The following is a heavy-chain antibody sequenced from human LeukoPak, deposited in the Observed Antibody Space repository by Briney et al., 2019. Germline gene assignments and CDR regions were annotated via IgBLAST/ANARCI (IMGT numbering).Heavy chain of an antibody. Sequence: GGSLRLSCAASGFTVSTNYMSWVRQAPGKGLEWVSLVYSGGTTYHADSVKGRFTISRDDSKNTVYLQMNSLRAEDTAVYYCVKSPWYHGSGSYSGTIHWGQGTLVSVSS. J-gene: IGHJ4*02. V-gene: IGHV3-66*01. CDR2: VYSGGTT. CDR3: VKSPWYHGSGSYSGTIH. D-gene: IGHD3-10*01. CDR1: GFTVSTNY.